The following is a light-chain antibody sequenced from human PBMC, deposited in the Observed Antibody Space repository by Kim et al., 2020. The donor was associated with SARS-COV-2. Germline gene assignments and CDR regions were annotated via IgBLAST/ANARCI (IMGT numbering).Light chain of an antibody. CDR1: QSVSSSY. CDR2: GAS. Sequence: LSLSPGERATLSFRASQSVSSSYLAWYQQKPGQAPRLLIYGASSRATGITDRFSGSGSGTDFTLTISRLEPEDFAVYYCQQYGSFFGPGTKVDIK. V-gene: IGKV3-20*01. J-gene: IGKJ3*01. CDR3: QQYGSF.